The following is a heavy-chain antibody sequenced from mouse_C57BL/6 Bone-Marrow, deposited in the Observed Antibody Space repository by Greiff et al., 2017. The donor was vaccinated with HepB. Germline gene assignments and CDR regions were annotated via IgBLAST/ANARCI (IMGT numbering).Heavy chain of an antibody. V-gene: IGHV5-17*01. D-gene: IGHD2-1*01. J-gene: IGHJ1*03. Sequence: EVNLVESGGGLVKPGGSLKLSCAASGFTFSDYGMHWVRQAPEKGLEWVAYISSGSSTIYYADTVKGRFTISRDNAKNTLFLQMTSLRSEDTAMYYCARSYGNYPWYFDVWGTGTTVTVSS. CDR2: ISSGSSTI. CDR1: GFTFSDYG. CDR3: ARSYGNYPWYFDV.